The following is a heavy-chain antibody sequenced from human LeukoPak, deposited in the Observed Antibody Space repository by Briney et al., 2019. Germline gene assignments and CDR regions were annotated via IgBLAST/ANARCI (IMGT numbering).Heavy chain of an antibody. J-gene: IGHJ6*03. CDR1: GFTFSSYA. CDR3: AKDRRLGDFPYYYYYMDV. D-gene: IGHD1-26*01. Sequence: GGSLRLSCAASGFTFSSYAMHWVRQAPGKGLEWVAVISYDGSNKYYADSVKGRFTISRDTSKNKVYLQMNSLRAEDTAVYYCAKDRRLGDFPYYYYYMDVWGKGTTVTVSS. CDR2: ISYDGSNK. V-gene: IGHV3-30*04.